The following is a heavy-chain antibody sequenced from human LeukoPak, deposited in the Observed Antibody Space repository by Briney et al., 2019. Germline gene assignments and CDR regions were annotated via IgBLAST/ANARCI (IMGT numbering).Heavy chain of an antibody. Sequence: PGGSLRLSCAASGFTFSSYAMSWVRQAPGKGLEWASAISGSGGSTYYADSVKGRFTISRDNSKNTLYLQMNSLRAEDTAVYYCARGPSGYHNTGGQGTLVTVSS. CDR1: GFTFSSYA. CDR2: ISGSGGST. V-gene: IGHV3-23*01. J-gene: IGHJ4*02. CDR3: ARGPSGYHNT. D-gene: IGHD5-12*01.